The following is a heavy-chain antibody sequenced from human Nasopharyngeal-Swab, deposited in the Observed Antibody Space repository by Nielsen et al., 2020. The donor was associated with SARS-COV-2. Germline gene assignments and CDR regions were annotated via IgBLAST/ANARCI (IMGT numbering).Heavy chain of an antibody. Sequence: SVKVSCKASGGTFSSYAISWVLQAPGQGLEWMGGIIPIFGTANYAQKFQGRVTITADESTSTAYMELSSLRSEETAVYYCTTQLGDAFDIWGQGTMVTVSS. J-gene: IGHJ3*02. CDR2: IIPIFGTA. CDR1: GGTFSSYA. V-gene: IGHV1-69*13. CDR3: TTQLGDAFDI. D-gene: IGHD6-6*01.